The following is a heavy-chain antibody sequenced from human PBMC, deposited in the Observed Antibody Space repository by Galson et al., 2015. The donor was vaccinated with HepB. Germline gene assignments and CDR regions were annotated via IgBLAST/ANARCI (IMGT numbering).Heavy chain of an antibody. V-gene: IGHV3-49*03. CDR1: GFTFGDYG. D-gene: IGHD5-18*01. Sequence: SLRLSCAASGFTFGDYGMSWFRQAPGKGLEWVSFIRSKAFGGTTENAASVKGRFTISRDDSKSIAYLQMNSLKTEDTAVYYCTRPLDTAMVPQGFDYWGQGTLVTVSS. CDR2: IRSKAFGGTT. CDR3: TRPLDTAMVPQGFDY. J-gene: IGHJ4*02.